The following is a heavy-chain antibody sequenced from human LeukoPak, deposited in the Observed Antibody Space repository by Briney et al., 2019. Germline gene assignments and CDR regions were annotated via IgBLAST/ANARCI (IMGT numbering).Heavy chain of an antibody. CDR2: ISYDGSNK. Sequence: GGSLRLSCAASGFTFSSYAMHWVSQAPGKGLEWVAVISYDGSNKYYADSVKGRFTISRDNSKSTLYLQMNSLRAEDTAVYYCAREYSSGWPSAWGQGTLVTVSS. D-gene: IGHD6-19*01. CDR1: GFTFSSYA. V-gene: IGHV3-30*04. J-gene: IGHJ5*02. CDR3: AREYSSGWPSA.